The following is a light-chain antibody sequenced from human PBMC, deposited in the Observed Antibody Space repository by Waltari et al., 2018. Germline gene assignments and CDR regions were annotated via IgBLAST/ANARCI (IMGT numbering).Light chain of an antibody. J-gene: IGKJ1*01. CDR3: MQSINVPGA. Sequence: IVLTQSPLSLSVTPGQPASISCKSSQSLLQSDGRTSMYWYLQKPVQPPQILIYEVSKRCYGVPDRFSGSGSGTDFTLKISRVEAEDVGVYYCMQSINVPGACGQGTKVEIK. CDR1: QSLLQSDGRTS. CDR2: EVS. V-gene: IGKV2D-29*01.